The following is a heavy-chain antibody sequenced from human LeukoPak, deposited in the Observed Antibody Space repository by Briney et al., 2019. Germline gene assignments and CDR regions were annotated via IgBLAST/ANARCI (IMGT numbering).Heavy chain of an antibody. J-gene: IGHJ4*02. Sequence: GESLKISCKGSGYSFTSYWIGWVRQMPGKGPEWMGIIYPGDSDTRYSPSFQGQVTISADKSISTAYLQWSSLKASDTAMYYCARHSPGYCTNGVCYTPADYWGQGTLVTVSS. CDR1: GYSFTSYW. V-gene: IGHV5-51*01. D-gene: IGHD2-8*01. CDR2: IYPGDSDT. CDR3: ARHSPGYCTNGVCYTPADY.